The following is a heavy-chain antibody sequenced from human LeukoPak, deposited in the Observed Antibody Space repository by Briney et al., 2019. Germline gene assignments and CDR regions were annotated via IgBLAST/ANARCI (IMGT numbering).Heavy chain of an antibody. D-gene: IGHD2-8*01. CDR3: ARSEGLRRPFDI. CDR1: GGSISTSSYY. CDR2: INHSGST. J-gene: IGHJ3*02. Sequence: NPSETLSLTCTLSGGSISTSSYYWSWIRQPPGKGLEWIGEINHSGSTNYNPSLKSRVTISVDTSKNQFSLKLSSVTAADTAVYYCARSEGLRRPFDIWGQGTMVTVSS. V-gene: IGHV4-39*07.